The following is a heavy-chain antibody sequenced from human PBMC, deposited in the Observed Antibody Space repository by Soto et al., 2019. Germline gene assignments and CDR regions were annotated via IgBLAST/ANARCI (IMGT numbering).Heavy chain of an antibody. CDR3: ARDIAVAGPYDAFDI. J-gene: IGHJ3*02. Sequence: ASVTVSCKASGYTFTSYGIRWVRQDPGQGLKWMGWISAYNGNTNYAQKLQGRVTMTTDTSTSTAYMELRSLRSDDTAVYYCARDIAVAGPYDAFDIWGQGTMVTVSS. V-gene: IGHV1-18*01. CDR1: GYTFTSYG. D-gene: IGHD6-19*01. CDR2: ISAYNGNT.